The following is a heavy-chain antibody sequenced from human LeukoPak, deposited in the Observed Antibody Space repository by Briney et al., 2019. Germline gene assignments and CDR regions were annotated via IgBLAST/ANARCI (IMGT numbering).Heavy chain of an antibody. CDR1: GFTFSSYA. V-gene: IGHV3-23*01. D-gene: IGHD3-3*01. Sequence: GRSLRLSCAASGFTFSSYAMHWVRQAPGKGLEWVSAISGSGGSTYYADSVKGRFTISRDNSKNTLYLQMNSLRAEDTAVYYCAKDRIGVVIIPLGYWGQGTLVTVSS. CDR3: AKDRIGVVIIPLGY. J-gene: IGHJ4*02. CDR2: ISGSGGST.